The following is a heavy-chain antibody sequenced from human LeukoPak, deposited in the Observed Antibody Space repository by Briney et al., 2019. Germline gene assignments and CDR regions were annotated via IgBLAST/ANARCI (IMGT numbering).Heavy chain of an antibody. Sequence: GGSLRLSCAASGFTFSNYWMHWVRQAPGKGLEWVSRINPDGSSSNYADSVKGRFTMSRDNAKNTLYLQMNSLRAEDTAVYYCARDDGSYGVDYWGQGTLVTVSS. CDR1: GFTFSNYW. CDR3: ARDDGSYGVDY. J-gene: IGHJ4*02. D-gene: IGHD1-26*01. CDR2: INPDGSSS. V-gene: IGHV3-74*01.